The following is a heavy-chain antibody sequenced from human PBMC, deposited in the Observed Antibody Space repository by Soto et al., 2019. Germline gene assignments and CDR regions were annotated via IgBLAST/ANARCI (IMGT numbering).Heavy chain of an antibody. V-gene: IGHV4-59*01. CDR2: TYYTADT. D-gene: IGHD3-10*01. J-gene: IGHJ4*02. CDR3: DGSSYRGDSFDY. CDR1: GVSISSYY. Sequence: SETLSLTCTVSGVSISSYYWSWIRQPPGNGLEWIGYTYYTADTNSSHSLERRATISADPSKNQISLTLSSVSVADTALYLCDGSSYRGDSFDYWGQGALVTVSS.